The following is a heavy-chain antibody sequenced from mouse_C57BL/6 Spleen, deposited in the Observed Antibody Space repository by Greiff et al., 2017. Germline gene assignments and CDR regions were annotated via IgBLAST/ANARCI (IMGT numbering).Heavy chain of an antibody. J-gene: IGHJ4*01. CDR2: IDPEDGDP. CDR1: GFNITDYY. Sequence: EVQLQQSGAELVRPGASVKLSCTASGFNITDYYMHWVKQRPEQGLESIGRIDPEDGDPEYAPKFQGKATLTADTSSNTDYLHLSSLTSEDTAVYYCTTGGRTFYYAMDDWGQGTSVTVSS. CDR3: TTGGRTFYYAMDD. D-gene: IGHD1-1*02. V-gene: IGHV14-1*01.